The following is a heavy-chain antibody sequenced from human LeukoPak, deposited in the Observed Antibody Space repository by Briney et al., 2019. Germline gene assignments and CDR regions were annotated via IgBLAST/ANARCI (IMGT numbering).Heavy chain of an antibody. Sequence: GESLKISCKGSGYSLTSYWIGRVRQMPGKGLEWMGIIYPGDSDTRYSPSFQGQVTISADKSISTAYLQWSSLKASDTAMYYCARQDSNYGYNWFDPWGQGTLVTVSS. J-gene: IGHJ5*02. D-gene: IGHD4-11*01. CDR3: ARQDSNYGYNWFDP. CDR2: IYPGDSDT. V-gene: IGHV5-51*01. CDR1: GYSLTSYW.